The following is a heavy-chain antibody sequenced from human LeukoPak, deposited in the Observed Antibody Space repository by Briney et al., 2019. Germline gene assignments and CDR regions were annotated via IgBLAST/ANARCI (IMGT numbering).Heavy chain of an antibody. CDR1: GFTFSNYA. V-gene: IGHV3-30*14. CDR3: ARDRIRYSDFYYYYYGMDV. Sequence: GGSLRLSCAASGFTFSNYALHWVRQAPGKGLEWVAVISYDGSNKYYADSVKGRFTISRDNSQNTLYLQMNSLRAEDTAVYYCARDRIRYSDFYYYYYGMDVWGQGTTVTVSS. J-gene: IGHJ6*02. D-gene: IGHD3-9*01. CDR2: ISYDGSNK.